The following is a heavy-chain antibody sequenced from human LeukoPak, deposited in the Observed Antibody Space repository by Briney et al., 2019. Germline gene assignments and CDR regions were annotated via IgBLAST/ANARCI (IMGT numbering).Heavy chain of an antibody. CDR1: GFSIRSSW. CDR3: ARDPAWGAIDY. CDR2: MNEDGSVT. V-gene: IGHV3-7*01. J-gene: IGHJ4*02. Sequence: GGSLRLSCAVSGFSIRSSWMSWVRQTPGKGLEWVADMNEDGSVTWYADSVKGRFTVSGDNAKNSVDLQMSSLRAEDTAVYYCARDPAWGAIDYWGQGTLVTVSS. D-gene: IGHD7-27*01.